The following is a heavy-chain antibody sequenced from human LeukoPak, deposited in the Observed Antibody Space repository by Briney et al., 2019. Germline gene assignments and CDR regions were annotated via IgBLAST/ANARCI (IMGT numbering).Heavy chain of an antibody. CDR1: GFTVSTNY. J-gene: IGHJ4*02. CDR3: AREVGGALHYFDY. V-gene: IGHV3-66*01. Sequence: PGGSLRLSCAASGFTVSTNYMSWVRQAPGKGLEWVSDIYSGGTTYYADSVKGRFTISRDNSKNTLYLQMNSLRAEDTAVYYCAREVGGALHYFDYWGQGTLVTVSS. D-gene: IGHD1-26*01. CDR2: IYSGGTT.